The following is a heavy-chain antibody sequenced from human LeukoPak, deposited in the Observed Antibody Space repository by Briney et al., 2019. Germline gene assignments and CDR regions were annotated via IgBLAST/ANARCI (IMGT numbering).Heavy chain of an antibody. J-gene: IGHJ3*02. V-gene: IGHV1-8*01. CDR2: MNPNSGNT. CDR1: GYTFTSYD. D-gene: IGHD2-21*01. CDR3: ARALIFPNDDAFDI. Sequence: ASVKVSCKASGYTFTSYDNNWVRQATGQGLEWMGWMNPNSGNTGYAQKFQGRVTMTRNTSISTAYMELSSLRSEDTAVYYCARALIFPNDDAFDIWGQGAMVTVSS.